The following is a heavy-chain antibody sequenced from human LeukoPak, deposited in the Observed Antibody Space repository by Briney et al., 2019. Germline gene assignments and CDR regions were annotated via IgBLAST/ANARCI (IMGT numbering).Heavy chain of an antibody. J-gene: IGHJ4*02. V-gene: IGHV3-74*01. CDR1: GFTFSRYW. D-gene: IGHD2-15*01. CDR3: AKAPGGSCYSSSDY. Sequence: PGGSLRLSCAASGFTFSRYWMHWVRQAPGKGLEWVSRIKGDGSDIIYADSVKGRFTISRDNAKNTLYLQMNSLRAEDTAVYYCAKAPGGSCYSSSDYSGQGTLVTVSS. CDR2: IKGDGSDI.